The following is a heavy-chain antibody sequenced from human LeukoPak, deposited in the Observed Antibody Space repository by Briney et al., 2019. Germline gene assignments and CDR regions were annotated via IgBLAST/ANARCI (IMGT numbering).Heavy chain of an antibody. CDR1: GGSISSSNW. V-gene: IGHV4-4*02. J-gene: IGHJ4*02. CDR3: ASKGSSSSRYYFDY. D-gene: IGHD2-2*01. Sequence: PSGTLSLTCAVSGGSISSSNWWSWVRQPPGKGLEWIGEIYHSESTNYNPSPKSRVTFSVDKSKNQFSLKLTSVTAADTAVYYCASKGSSSSRYYFDYWGQGTLVTVSS. CDR2: IYHSEST.